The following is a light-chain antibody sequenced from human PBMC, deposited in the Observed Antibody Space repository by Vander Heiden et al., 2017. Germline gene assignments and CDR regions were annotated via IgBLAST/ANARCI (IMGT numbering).Light chain of an antibody. Sequence: EIVLTQSPGTLSLSPGERATLSCRPSQSFSSTYVAWYQQKPGQPPRLLIYGASNRATGVPDRFSGSGSGTDFTLTITRLEPEDFAVYYCHQYGSSLPYTFGQGTKLEIK. CDR1: QSFSSTY. V-gene: IGKV3-20*01. CDR2: GAS. CDR3: HQYGSSLPYT. J-gene: IGKJ2*01.